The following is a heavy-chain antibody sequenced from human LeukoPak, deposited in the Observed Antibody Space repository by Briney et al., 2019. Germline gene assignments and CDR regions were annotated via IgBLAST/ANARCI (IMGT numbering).Heavy chain of an antibody. CDR2: IKSKTDGGTT. V-gene: IGHV3-15*01. J-gene: IGHJ4*02. D-gene: IGHD3-10*01. CDR3: ARDSYGSGSYDS. CDR1: GFTFSNAW. Sequence: GGSLRLSCAASGFTFSNAWMSWVRQAPGKRLEWVGRIKSKTDGGTTDYAAPVKGRFTISRDDSKNTLYLQMNSLKTEDTAVYYCARDSYGSGSYDSWGQGTLVTVSS.